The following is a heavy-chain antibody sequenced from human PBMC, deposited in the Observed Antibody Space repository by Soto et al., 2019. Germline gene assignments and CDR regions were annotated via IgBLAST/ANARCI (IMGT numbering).Heavy chain of an antibody. CDR1: GFSLSTSGMC. Sequence: SGPTLVNPTQTLTLTCTFSGFSLSTSGMCVSWIRQPPGKALEWLARIDWDDDKYYSTSLKTRLTISKDTSKNQVVLTMTNMDPVDTATYYCARANCMTLATPCSYHYYMDFWGKGTTDTV. J-gene: IGHJ6*03. V-gene: IGHV2-70*11. CDR3: ARANCMTLATPCSYHYYMDF. D-gene: IGHD7-27*01. CDR2: IDWDDDK.